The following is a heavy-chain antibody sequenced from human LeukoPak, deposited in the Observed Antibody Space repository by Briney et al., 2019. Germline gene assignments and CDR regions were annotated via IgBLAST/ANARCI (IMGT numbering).Heavy chain of an antibody. CDR1: GYTFTSYY. J-gene: IGHJ4*02. CDR2: IIPSDGTT. CDR3: ARAQYNDRGPDY. V-gene: IGHV1-46*01. Sequence: GASVKVSCKASGYTFTSYYMQWVRQAPGQGLEWMGIIIPSDGTTDYPQRSRGRVSMTRDTSTSTVYMELSSLRSEDTAVYYCARAQYNDRGPDYWGLGTLVTVSS. D-gene: IGHD3-22*01.